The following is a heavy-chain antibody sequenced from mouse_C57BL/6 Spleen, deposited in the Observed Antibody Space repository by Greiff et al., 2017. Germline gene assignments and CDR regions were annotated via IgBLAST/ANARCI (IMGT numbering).Heavy chain of an antibody. V-gene: IGHV5-15*01. CDR2: ISNLAYSI. Sequence: EVKLVESGGGLVQPGGSLKLSCAASGFTFSDYGMAWVRQAPRKGPEWVAFISNLAYSIYYADTVTGRFTISRENAKNTLYLEMSSLRSEDTAMYYCARSLTFYAMDYWGQGTSVTVSS. J-gene: IGHJ4*01. CDR1: GFTFSDYG. D-gene: IGHD4-1*01. CDR3: ARSLTFYAMDY.